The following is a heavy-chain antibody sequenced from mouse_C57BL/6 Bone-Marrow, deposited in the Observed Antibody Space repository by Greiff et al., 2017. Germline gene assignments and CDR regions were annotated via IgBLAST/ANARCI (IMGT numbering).Heavy chain of an antibody. J-gene: IGHJ3*01. CDR3: ARLGYDAPAWFAY. Sequence: VKLQQPGTELVKPGASVKLSCKASGYTFTSYWMHWVKQRPGQGLEWIGNINPSNGGTNYNEKFKSKATLTVDKSSSTAYMQLSSLTSEDSAVYYCARLGYDAPAWFAYWGQGTLVTVSA. CDR1: GYTFTSYW. D-gene: IGHD2-3*01. V-gene: IGHV1-53*01. CDR2: INPSNGGT.